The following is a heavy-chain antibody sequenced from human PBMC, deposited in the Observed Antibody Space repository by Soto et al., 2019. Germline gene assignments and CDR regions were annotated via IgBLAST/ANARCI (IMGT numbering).Heavy chain of an antibody. D-gene: IGHD1-1*01. CDR3: ARGRRVRDVYYYYGMDG. CDR1: GSSFRGYQ. V-gene: IGHV4-34*01. J-gene: IGHJ6*01. CDR2: INDRGGT. Sequence: DSLCLTGAVCGSSFRGYQWGWIRLPAGKGLEGMGEINDRGGTNYNRPLKRRITLSLDTSKNQFSLKLSSVTAADTAVYYCARGRRVRDVYYYYGMDGRGPGTTVYLSA.